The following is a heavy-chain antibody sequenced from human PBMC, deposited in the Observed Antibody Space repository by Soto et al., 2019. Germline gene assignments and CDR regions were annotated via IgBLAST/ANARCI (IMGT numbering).Heavy chain of an antibody. J-gene: IGHJ4*02. Sequence: SETLSLTCTVSGGSISSSSYYWGWIRQPPGKGLEWIGSIYYSGSTYYNPSLKSRVTISVDTSKNQFSLKLSSVTAADTAVYYCARPKDYDFWSGPFDYWGQGTLVTVSS. D-gene: IGHD3-3*01. CDR1: GGSISSSSYY. CDR2: IYYSGST. CDR3: ARPKDYDFWSGPFDY. V-gene: IGHV4-39*01.